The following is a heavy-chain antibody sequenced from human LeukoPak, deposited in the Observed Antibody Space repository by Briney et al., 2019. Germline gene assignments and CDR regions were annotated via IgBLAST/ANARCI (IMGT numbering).Heavy chain of an antibody. CDR1: GFTFSSYG. D-gene: IGHD2-15*01. V-gene: IGHV3-33*06. J-gene: IGHJ4*02. Sequence: GRSLRLSCAASGFTFSSYGMHWVRQAPGKGMEWVAVIWYDGSNKYYADSVKGRFTISRDNSKNTLYLQMNSLGAEDTAVYYCANVAGYFDYWGQGTLVTVSS. CDR3: ANVAGYFDY. CDR2: IWYDGSNK.